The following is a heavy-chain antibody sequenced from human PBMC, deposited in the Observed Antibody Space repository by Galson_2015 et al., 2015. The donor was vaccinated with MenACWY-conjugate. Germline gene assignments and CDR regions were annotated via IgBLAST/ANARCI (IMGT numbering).Heavy chain of an antibody. CDR1: GFTFRNYW. V-gene: IGHV3-7*03. CDR3: ARGHYGMDA. CDR2: IKKDGSEK. J-gene: IGHJ6*02. Sequence: SLRLSCAASGFTFRNYWMTWVRQAPGKGLEWVASIKKDGSEKYYVDSVKGRFTISRDNAKNSMYLEMNSLRVEDTAVYSCARGHYGMDACGQRTTLTASS.